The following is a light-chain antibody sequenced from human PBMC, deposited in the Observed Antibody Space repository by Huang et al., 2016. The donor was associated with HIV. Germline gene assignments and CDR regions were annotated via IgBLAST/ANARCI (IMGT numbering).Light chain of an antibody. CDR3: QQRSNWPRT. CDR1: QSVSSY. J-gene: IGKJ1*01. Sequence: EIVLTQSPATLSLSPGERATLSCRASQSVSSYLAWYQQKPGQAPRLLIYDASNRAADIPARFSGSGSATDFTLTISSLEPEDFAVYYCQQRSNWPRTFGQGTKVEIK. V-gene: IGKV3-11*01. CDR2: DAS.